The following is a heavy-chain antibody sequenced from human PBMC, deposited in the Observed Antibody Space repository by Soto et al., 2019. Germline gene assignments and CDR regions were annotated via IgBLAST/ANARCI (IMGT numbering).Heavy chain of an antibody. CDR1: GFTFSRDS. CDR3: IPDLIDDYGDYVSGFDD. J-gene: IGHJ4*02. Sequence: EVQLVESGGGLVQPGGSLRLTCAASGFTFSRDSMKWVRQAPGKGLEWVAYISSGSSSIFYADSVKGRFTISRDNAKNSLYLQMNSLRDEDTAVYYCIPDLIDDYGDYVSGFDDWGQGTLVTVSS. V-gene: IGHV3-48*02. D-gene: IGHD4-17*01. CDR2: ISSGSSSI.